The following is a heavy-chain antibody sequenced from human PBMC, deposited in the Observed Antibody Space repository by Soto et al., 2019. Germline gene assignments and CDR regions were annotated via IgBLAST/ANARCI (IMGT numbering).Heavy chain of an antibody. Sequence: SETLSLPCIVSGDSIRPNSYYWGWIRQPPGKGLEWIGSIYDSESTYYNPALNSGVTMSLDTSRNQISLQVKSVTAADTAVYFCATGNPDAYDMWGPGTQVTVSS. CDR1: GDSIRPNSYY. CDR3: ATGNPDAYDM. V-gene: IGHV4-39*01. CDR2: IYDSEST. D-gene: IGHD4-4*01. J-gene: IGHJ3*02.